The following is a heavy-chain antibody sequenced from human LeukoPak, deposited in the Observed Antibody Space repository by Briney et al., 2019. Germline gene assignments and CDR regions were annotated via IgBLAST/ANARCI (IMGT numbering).Heavy chain of an antibody. V-gene: IGHV1-46*01. Sequence: ASVKVSRKASGYTFTSYYMHWVRQAPGQGLEWMGIINPSGGSTTYAQKFQGRVTVTRDTSTSTAHMELRSLRSEDTAVYYCAREPSPMVRGYSPAYWGQGTLVTVSS. CDR2: INPSGGST. D-gene: IGHD3-10*01. CDR3: AREPSPMVRGYSPAY. J-gene: IGHJ4*02. CDR1: GYTFTSYY.